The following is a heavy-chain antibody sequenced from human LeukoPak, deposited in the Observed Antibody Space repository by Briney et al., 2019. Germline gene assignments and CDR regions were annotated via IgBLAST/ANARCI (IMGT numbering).Heavy chain of an antibody. Sequence: SGGSLRLSCAASGFTFSSYSMNWVRQAPGKGLEWVSYISSSSSTIYYADSVKGRFTISRDNAKNSLYLQMNSLRDEDTAVYYCARVGYSSSWYLVDYWGQGTLVTVSS. CDR1: GFTFSSYS. J-gene: IGHJ4*02. D-gene: IGHD6-13*01. CDR2: ISSSSSTI. CDR3: ARVGYSSSWYLVDY. V-gene: IGHV3-48*02.